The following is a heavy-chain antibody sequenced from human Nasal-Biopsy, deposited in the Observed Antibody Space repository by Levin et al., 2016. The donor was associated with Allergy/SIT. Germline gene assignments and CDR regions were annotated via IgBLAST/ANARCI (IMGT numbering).Heavy chain of an antibody. Sequence: SETLSLTCAVYGESFSGYYWSWIRQTPGKGLEWIGNTYQTGNTYYNPSLQSRLTISMDRSKNQISLILRSVTAADTAVYYCARGANVGGYYVGFEYWGQGILVTVSS. V-gene: IGHV4-34*01. CDR1: GESFSGYY. CDR2: TYQTGNT. J-gene: IGHJ4*02. D-gene: IGHD3-22*01. CDR3: ARGANVGGYYVGFEY.